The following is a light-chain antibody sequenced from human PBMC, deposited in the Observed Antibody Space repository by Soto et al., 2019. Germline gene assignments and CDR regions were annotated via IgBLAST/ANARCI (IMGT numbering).Light chain of an antibody. CDR1: QDISNY. CDR2: DAS. V-gene: IGKV1-33*01. Sequence: IRMYQSLAALSAYVRDRVTITCQASQDISNYLNWYQQKPGKAPKLLIYDASNLETGVPSRFSGSGSGTDFTFTISSLQPEDIATYYCQQYDNLPLTFGQVTKVDIK. J-gene: IGKJ1*01. CDR3: QQYDNLPLT.